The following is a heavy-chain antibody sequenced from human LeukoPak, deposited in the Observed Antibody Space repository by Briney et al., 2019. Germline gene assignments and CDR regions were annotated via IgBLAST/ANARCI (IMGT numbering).Heavy chain of an antibody. CDR3: ARADRLDGSPYLIGP. Sequence: ASVQVSFKTSGYSFTDYYMHWVRQAPGQGLEWMGWINPNSGGPSTAQKFQGRITMTRDTSITTVYMEVSWLTSDDTAIYYCARADRLDGSPYLIGPWGQGTLVTVSS. V-gene: IGHV1-2*02. D-gene: IGHD1-26*01. J-gene: IGHJ5*02. CDR2: INPNSGGP. CDR1: GYSFTDYY.